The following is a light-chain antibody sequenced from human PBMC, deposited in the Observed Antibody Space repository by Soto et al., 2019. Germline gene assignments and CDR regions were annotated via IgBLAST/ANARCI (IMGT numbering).Light chain of an antibody. V-gene: IGKV1-39*01. CDR1: QSISSY. CDR3: QQSYSTPLT. J-gene: IGKJ1*01. CDR2: AAS. Sequence: DIQMTQSPSSLSASVGDRVTITCRASQSISSYLNWYQQKPGKAPKLLIYAASSLQSGVPSRFGGSGSGTDFTLTISSLQPEDFATYYCQQSYSTPLTFGQETKVDIK.